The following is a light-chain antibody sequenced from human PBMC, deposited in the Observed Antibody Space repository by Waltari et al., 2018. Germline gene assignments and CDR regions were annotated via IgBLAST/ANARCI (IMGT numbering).Light chain of an antibody. CDR2: GAS. CDR3: QQYGSTLSWT. J-gene: IGKJ1*01. V-gene: IGKV3-20*01. CDR1: QSSRNS. Sequence: VLTQSPGTLSLSPGESATLSCRASQSSRNSLAWYQQKPGQPPRLLIFGASTRSIGIPDRFSGSGSGTDFTLTINRVEPEDFAVYYCQQYGSTLSWTFGQGTKLEIK.